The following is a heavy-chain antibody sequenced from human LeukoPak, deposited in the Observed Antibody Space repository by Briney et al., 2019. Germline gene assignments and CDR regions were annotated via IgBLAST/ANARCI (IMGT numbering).Heavy chain of an antibody. Sequence: GGSLRLSCAASGFTFSSYGMHWVRQAPGKGLEWVAFIRYDGSNKYYADSVKDRFTISRDNSKNTLYLQMNSLRAEDTAVYYCAKYGGYSYGSQLGYWGQGTLVTVSS. CDR1: GFTFSSYG. CDR2: IRYDGSNK. V-gene: IGHV3-30*02. D-gene: IGHD5-18*01. CDR3: AKYGGYSYGSQLGY. J-gene: IGHJ4*02.